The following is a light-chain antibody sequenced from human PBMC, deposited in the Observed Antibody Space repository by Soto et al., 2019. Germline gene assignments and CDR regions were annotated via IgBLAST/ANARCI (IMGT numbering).Light chain of an antibody. J-gene: IGLJ1*01. V-gene: IGLV2-14*01. Sequence: HSALTQPASVSGSPGQSITISCTGTSSDVGGYNYVSWYQQHPGKAPKLMIYDVSNRPSGVSNRFSGSKSGNTASLTISGLQAEDEADYYCSSDTSSSLYVFGTGTKLTVL. CDR2: DVS. CDR3: SSDTSSSLYV. CDR1: SSDVGGYNY.